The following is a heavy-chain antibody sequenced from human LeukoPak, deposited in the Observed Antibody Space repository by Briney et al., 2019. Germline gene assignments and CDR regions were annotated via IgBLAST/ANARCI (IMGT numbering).Heavy chain of an antibody. Sequence: GGSLRLSCAASGFTFSSYAMSWVRQAPGKGLEWVSAISGSDGSTYYADSVKGRFTISRDNSKNTLYLQMNSLRAEDTAVYYCAKGSAIVVVPAPDVDWGQGTLVTVSS. D-gene: IGHD2-2*01. CDR2: ISGSDGST. CDR3: AKGSAIVVVPAPDVD. J-gene: IGHJ4*02. CDR1: GFTFSSYA. V-gene: IGHV3-23*01.